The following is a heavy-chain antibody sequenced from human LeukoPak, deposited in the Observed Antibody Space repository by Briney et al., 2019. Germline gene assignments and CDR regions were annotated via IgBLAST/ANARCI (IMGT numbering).Heavy chain of an antibody. CDR2: IYPGDSDT. D-gene: IGHD6-19*01. V-gene: IGHV5-51*01. CDR1: GYSFTSYW. J-gene: IGHJ3*02. CDR3: ARRGGSSGWPFPRYDAFDI. Sequence: GESLKISCKGSGYSFTSYWIGWVRQMPGKGLEWMGIIYPGDSDTRYSPSFQGQVTISAAKSIRTAYLQWSSLKASDPAMYYCARRGGSSGWPFPRYDAFDIWGRGTMVTVSS.